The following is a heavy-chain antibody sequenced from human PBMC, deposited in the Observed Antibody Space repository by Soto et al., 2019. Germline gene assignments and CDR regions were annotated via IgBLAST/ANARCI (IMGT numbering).Heavy chain of an antibody. V-gene: IGHV3-74*01. CDR1: GFTFSSYW. D-gene: IGHD2-2*01. CDR3: ARDSTLGRGHRAPGPIHY. J-gene: IGHJ4*02. Sequence: PGGSLRLSCAASGFTFSSYWMHWVRQAPGKGLVWVSRINSDGSSTSYADSVKGRFTISRDNAKNTLYLQMNSLRAEDTAVYYCARDSTLGRGHRAPGPIHYWGQGTLVTVAT. CDR2: INSDGSST.